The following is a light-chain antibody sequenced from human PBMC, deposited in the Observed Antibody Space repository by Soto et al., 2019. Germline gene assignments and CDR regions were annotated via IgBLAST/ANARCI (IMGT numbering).Light chain of an antibody. J-gene: IGLJ1*01. CDR3: NSYSGSSNFVV. CDR2: EVN. Sequence: QSALKRLASGSGAAGEAGRITCTGTSSDVGAYDYVSWYQQHPGKAPELIIYEVNQRPSGVPDRFSGSKSGNTASLTVSGLQAEDEADYYCNSYSGSSNFVVFGTGTKVTVL. V-gene: IGLV2-8*01. CDR1: SSDVGAYDY.